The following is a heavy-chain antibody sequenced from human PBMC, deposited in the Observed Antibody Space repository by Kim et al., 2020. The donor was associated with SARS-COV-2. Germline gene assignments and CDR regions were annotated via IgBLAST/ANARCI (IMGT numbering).Heavy chain of an antibody. Sequence: SETLSLTCAVYGGSFSGYYWSWIRQPPGKGLEWIGEINHSGSTNYNPSLKSRVTISVDTSKNQFSLKLSSVTAADTAVYYCARVKRGGMVTLERGYYFDYWGQGTLVTVSS. CDR1: GGSFSGYY. D-gene: IGHD5-18*01. CDR2: INHSGST. V-gene: IGHV4-34*01. J-gene: IGHJ4*02. CDR3: ARVKRGGMVTLERGYYFDY.